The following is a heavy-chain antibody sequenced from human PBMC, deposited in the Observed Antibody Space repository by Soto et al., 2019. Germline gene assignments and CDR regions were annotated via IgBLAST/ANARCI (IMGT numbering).Heavy chain of an antibody. CDR1: GFTFSSYA. CDR2: ISGSGGST. Sequence: EVRLLESGGGLVQPGGSLRLSCAASGFTFSSYAMSWVRQAPGKGLEWVSAISGSGGSTYYADSVKGRFTISRDNSKNTLYLQINSLRAEDTAVYYCAKVEALMATIDYWGQGTLVTVSS. V-gene: IGHV3-23*01. D-gene: IGHD5-12*01. CDR3: AKVEALMATIDY. J-gene: IGHJ4*02.